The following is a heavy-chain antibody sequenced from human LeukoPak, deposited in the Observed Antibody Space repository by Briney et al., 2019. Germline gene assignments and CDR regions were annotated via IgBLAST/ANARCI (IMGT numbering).Heavy chain of an antibody. J-gene: IGHJ4*02. V-gene: IGHV1-2*02. D-gene: IGHD3-3*01. CDR1: GYTFTGYY. CDR3: ARDLERYYDLEGRSGY. Sequence: ASVKVSCKASGYTFTGYYMHWVRQAPGQGLEWMGWINPNSGGTNYAQKFQGRVTMTTDTLATTAYMELRSLRSDDTAVYYCARDLERYYDLEGRSGYWGQGTLVTVSS. CDR2: INPNSGGT.